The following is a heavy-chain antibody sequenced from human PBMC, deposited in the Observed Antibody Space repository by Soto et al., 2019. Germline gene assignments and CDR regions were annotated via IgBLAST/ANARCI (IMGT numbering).Heavy chain of an antibody. D-gene: IGHD1-26*01. CDR3: ARAYLGRLPRRADYYYALDV. Sequence: PGWSLRLSCAASGFTFSTYDIHWVRQVPGKGLEWVSAIGSAHDPYYLGSVKGRFSISRENAKNSLYLQMNSLTTGDTAVYYCARAYLGRLPRRADYYYALDVWGQGTTVTVSS. J-gene: IGHJ6*02. CDR2: IGSAHDP. CDR1: GFTFSTYD. V-gene: IGHV3-13*05.